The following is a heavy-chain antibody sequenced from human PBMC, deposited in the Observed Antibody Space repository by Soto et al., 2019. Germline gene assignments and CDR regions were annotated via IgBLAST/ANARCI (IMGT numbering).Heavy chain of an antibody. CDR1: GGSLSGYH. J-gene: IGHJ4*02. V-gene: IGHV4-34*01. CDR3: AKGGRLRSPFGF. D-gene: IGHD3-3*01. CDR2: INHTGYT. Sequence: QVQLQQWGPGLVKPSETLSLTCAVYGGSLSGYHWTWIRQPPGKGLEWIGEINHTGYTNYNPSLKSRVTLSVDTSKNQFSLKLSSVTAADTAVYFCAKGGRLRSPFGFWGQGTLVSVSS.